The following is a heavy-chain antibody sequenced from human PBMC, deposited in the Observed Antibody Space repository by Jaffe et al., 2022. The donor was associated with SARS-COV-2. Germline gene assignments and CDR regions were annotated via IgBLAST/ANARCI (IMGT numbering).Heavy chain of an antibody. Sequence: EVQLVESGGGLVQPGGSLRLSCAASGFTFSTYSMNWVRQAPGKGLEWVSYISSSSNTIYYADSVKGRFTISRDNAKNSLYLQMNSLRAEDTAVYYCATRGGCSSTSCYRAFDIWGQGTMVTVSS. CDR2: ISSSSNTI. CDR3: ATRGGCSSTSCYRAFDI. CDR1: GFTFSTYS. J-gene: IGHJ3*02. D-gene: IGHD2-2*01. V-gene: IGHV3-48*01.